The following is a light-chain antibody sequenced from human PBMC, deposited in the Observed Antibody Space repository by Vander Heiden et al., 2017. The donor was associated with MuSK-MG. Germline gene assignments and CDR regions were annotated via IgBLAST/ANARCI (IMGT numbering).Light chain of an antibody. CDR3: QQYSSSPYT. CDR1: QSVSSSD. CDR2: GAS. V-gene: IGKV3-20*01. Sequence: IVLTQSPGPLSLSPGARATLSCRASQSVSSSDLAWYQQKPGQAPRLLIYGASSRATGIPDRFSGSGSGTDFTLTISRLEPEDFAVYYCQQYSSSPYTFGQGTKLEIK. J-gene: IGKJ2*01.